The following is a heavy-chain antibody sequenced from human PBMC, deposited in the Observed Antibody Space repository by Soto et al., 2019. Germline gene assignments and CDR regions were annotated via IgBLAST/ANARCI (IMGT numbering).Heavy chain of an antibody. J-gene: IGHJ6*02. V-gene: IGHV4-30-4*01. CDR1: GGSISSGDYY. CDR3: ARDSSYGSGSLYYYYGMDV. D-gene: IGHD3-10*01. CDR2: IYYSGST. Sequence: QVQLQESGPGLVKPSQPLSLTCTVSGGSISSGDYYWSWIRQPPGKGLEWIGYIYYSGSTYYNPSLKSRVTISVDTSKNQFSLKLSSVTAADTAVYYCARDSSYGSGSLYYYYGMDVWGQGTTVTVSS.